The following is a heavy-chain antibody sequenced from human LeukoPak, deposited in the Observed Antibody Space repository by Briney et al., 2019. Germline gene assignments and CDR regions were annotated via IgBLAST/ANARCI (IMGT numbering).Heavy chain of an antibody. J-gene: IGHJ6*03. CDR3: VRSPAVGYDRTGLYFYYMDV. CDR1: GYIFTNYW. Sequence: GESLKISCKGSGYIFTNYWIGWVRQMPGKGLEWMGITYPGDSDTRYSPSFQGRVTISADKSINTGYLQWSSLKASDTAIYYCVRSPAVGYDRTGLYFYYMDVWGKGTTVTVSS. V-gene: IGHV5-51*01. D-gene: IGHD3/OR15-3a*01. CDR2: TYPGDSDT.